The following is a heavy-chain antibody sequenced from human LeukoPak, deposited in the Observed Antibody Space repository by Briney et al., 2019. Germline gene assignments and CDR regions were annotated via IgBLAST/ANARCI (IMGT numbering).Heavy chain of an antibody. CDR1: GFTFSSYW. CDR2: ISYDGSNK. V-gene: IGHV3-30*18. D-gene: IGHD3-16*01. J-gene: IGHJ4*02. Sequence: GGSLRLSCAASGFTFSSYWMSWVRQAPGKGLEWVAVISYDGSNKYYADSVKGRFTISRDNSKNTLYLQMNSLRAEDTAVYYCAKSGATRGTCFDYWGQGTLVTVSS. CDR3: AKSGATRGTCFDY.